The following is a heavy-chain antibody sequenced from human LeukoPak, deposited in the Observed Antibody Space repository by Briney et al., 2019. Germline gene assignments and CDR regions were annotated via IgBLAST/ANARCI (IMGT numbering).Heavy chain of an antibody. D-gene: IGHD6-19*01. V-gene: IGHV6-1*01. J-gene: IGHJ5*02. Sequence: SQTLSLTCAISGDSVSSNSAAWNWIRQSPSRGLEWLGRTYYRSKWYNDYAVSVKSRITINPDTSKNQFSLQLNSVTPEDTAVYYCARGGGEQWLVRHLNWFDPWGQGTLVTVSS. CDR2: TYYRSKWYN. CDR3: ARGGGEQWLVRHLNWFDP. CDR1: GDSVSSNSAA.